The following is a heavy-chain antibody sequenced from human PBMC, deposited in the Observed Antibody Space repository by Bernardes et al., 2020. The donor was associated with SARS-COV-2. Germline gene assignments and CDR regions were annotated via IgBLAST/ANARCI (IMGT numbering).Heavy chain of an antibody. CDR1: GFTFSTFW. V-gene: IGHV3-7*01. CDR2: INQDGSET. CDR3: ARIYSTSSFDFDY. D-gene: IGHD6-6*01. Sequence: GSLRLSCAASGFTFSTFWMTWVRQAPGKGLEWVANINQDGSETFHVDSVKGRFTISRDNAKNSLFMEMNTLRAEDTAVYYCARIYSTSSFDFDYWGQGTLVTVSS. J-gene: IGHJ4*02.